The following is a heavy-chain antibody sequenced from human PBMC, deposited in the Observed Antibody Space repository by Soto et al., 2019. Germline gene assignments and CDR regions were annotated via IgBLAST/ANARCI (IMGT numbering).Heavy chain of an antibody. D-gene: IGHD2-15*01. Sequence: PGGSLRLSCAAYGFTFSSYAMHWVRQAPGKGLEWVAIIWYDGSNKIYADSVKGRFTISRDNSKNTLYLQMNSLRAEDTAIYYCARVPEIYFSGGSCYSGAIDYWGQGTLVTLS. J-gene: IGHJ4*02. CDR3: ARVPEIYFSGGSCYSGAIDY. V-gene: IGHV3-33*01. CDR2: IWYDGSNK. CDR1: GFTFSSYA.